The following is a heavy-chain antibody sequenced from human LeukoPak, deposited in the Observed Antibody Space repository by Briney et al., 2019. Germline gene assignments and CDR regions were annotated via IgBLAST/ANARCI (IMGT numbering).Heavy chain of an antibody. V-gene: IGHV4-4*07. Sequence: SETLSLTCTVSGGSISSYYWSWIRQPAGKGLEWIGRIYTSGSTNYNPSLKSRVTMSVDTSKNQFSLKLSSVTAADTAVYYCARDRRYYDSSGYYYPFFDYWGQGTLVTVSS. CDR1: GGSISSYY. D-gene: IGHD3-22*01. CDR2: IYTSGST. CDR3: ARDRRYYDSSGYYYPFFDY. J-gene: IGHJ4*02.